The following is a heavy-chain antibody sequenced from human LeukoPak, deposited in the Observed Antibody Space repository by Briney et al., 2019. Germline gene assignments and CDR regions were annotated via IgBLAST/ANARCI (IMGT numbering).Heavy chain of an antibody. CDR2: ISAYNGNT. D-gene: IGHD6-13*01. V-gene: IGHV1-18*01. Sequence: ASVKVSCKASGYTFTSYGISWVRQAPGQGLEWMGWISAYNGNTNYAQKFQGRVTMTEDTSTDTAYMELSSLRSEDTAVYYCATASAIAAAGTPYFDYWGQGTLVTVSS. J-gene: IGHJ4*02. CDR3: ATASAIAAAGTPYFDY. CDR1: GYTFTSYG.